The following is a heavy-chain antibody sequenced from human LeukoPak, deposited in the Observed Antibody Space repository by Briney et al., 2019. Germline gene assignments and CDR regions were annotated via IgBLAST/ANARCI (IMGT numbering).Heavy chain of an antibody. CDR2: ISSSSSYI. CDR3: ARGLDRGSSGWSHGGYGY. V-gene: IGHV3-21*01. CDR1: GFTFSSYS. Sequence: PGGSLRLSCAASGFTFSSYSMNWVRQAPGKGLGWGSSISSSSSYIYYADSVKGRFTISRDNAKNSLYLQMSSLRAEDTAMYYCARGLDRGSSGWSHGGYGYWGQGTLVTVSS. J-gene: IGHJ4*02. D-gene: IGHD6-19*01.